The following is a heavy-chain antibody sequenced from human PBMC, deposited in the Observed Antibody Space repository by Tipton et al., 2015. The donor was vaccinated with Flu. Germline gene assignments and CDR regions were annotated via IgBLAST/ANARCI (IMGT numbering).Heavy chain of an antibody. D-gene: IGHD5-18*01. CDR3: ARGSYSYGNRVRAYYYYYGMDV. CDR2: IYYSGST. CDR1: GGSISSYY. J-gene: IGHJ6*02. Sequence: TLSLTCTVSGGSISSYYWSWIRQPPGKGLEWIGYIYYSGSTNYNPSLKSRVTISVDTSKNQFSLKLSSVSAADTAVYYCARGSYSYGNRVRAYYYYYGMDVWGPGTTVTVSS. V-gene: IGHV4-59*01.